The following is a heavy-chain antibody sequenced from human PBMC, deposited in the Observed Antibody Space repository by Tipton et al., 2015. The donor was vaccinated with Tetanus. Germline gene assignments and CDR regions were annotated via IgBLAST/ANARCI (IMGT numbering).Heavy chain of an antibody. Sequence: TLSLTCVVYGGSFGHYYWTWIRQPPGKGLEWIGEINHDGRTTYTSSLKSRVTILVDTSKKQFSLKVTSVTAADTAVYYCARVALTGTHFDYWGQGTLVPVSS. CDR2: INHDGRT. V-gene: IGHV4-34*01. J-gene: IGHJ4*02. CDR1: GGSFGHYY. CDR3: ARVALTGTHFDY. D-gene: IGHD3-9*01.